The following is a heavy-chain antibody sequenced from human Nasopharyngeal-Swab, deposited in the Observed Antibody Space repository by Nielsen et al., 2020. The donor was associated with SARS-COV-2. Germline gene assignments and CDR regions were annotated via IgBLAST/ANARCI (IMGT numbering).Heavy chain of an antibody. V-gene: IGHV1-24*01. Sequence: ASVKVSCKVSGYTLTELSMHWVRQAPGKGLEWMRGFDPEDGETIYAQKFQGRVTMTEDTSTDTAYMELSSLRSEDTAVYYCTTPIKPLAEIKYWGQGTLVTVSS. CDR1: GYTLTELS. J-gene: IGHJ4*02. CDR2: FDPEDGET. D-gene: IGHD6-19*01. CDR3: TTPIKPLAEIKY.